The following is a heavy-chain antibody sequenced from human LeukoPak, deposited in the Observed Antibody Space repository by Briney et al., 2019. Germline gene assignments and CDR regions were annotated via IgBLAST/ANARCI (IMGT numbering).Heavy chain of an antibody. D-gene: IGHD2-15*01. J-gene: IGHJ5*02. Sequence: SQTLSLTCTVSGASVSSDYYWSWIRQSPGKGLEWIGSINHIGRTYYTPSLMSRVTMAVDTSKNQFSLKVTSVTAADTAVYYCARRRQGYCGSRGCCGDFDPWGQGILVTVSS. CDR2: INHIGRT. CDR3: ARRRQGYCGSRGCCGDFDP. V-gene: IGHV4-30-4*01. CDR1: GASVSSDYY.